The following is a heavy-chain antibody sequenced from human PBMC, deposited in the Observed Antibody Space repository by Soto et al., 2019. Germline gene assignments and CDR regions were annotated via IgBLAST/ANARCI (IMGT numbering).Heavy chain of an antibody. CDR3: AAVFPPDF. V-gene: IGHV3-7*01. D-gene: IGHD3-10*01. J-gene: IGHJ4*02. Sequence: EVYLVESGGGLVQPGGSLTLSCAASRFTFSNTWMNWVRQAPGKGLEWVANIKGDGSEIYYVDSVRGRFTISRDNAKNSLHLHMNTLRAEDTALYYCAAVFPPDFWGQGTLVTVSS. CDR2: IKGDGSEI. CDR1: RFTFSNTW.